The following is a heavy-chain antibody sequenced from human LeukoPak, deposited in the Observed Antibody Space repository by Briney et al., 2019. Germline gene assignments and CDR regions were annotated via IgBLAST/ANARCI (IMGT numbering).Heavy chain of an antibody. J-gene: IGHJ5*02. Sequence: SETLSLTCAVYGGSFSGYYWSWIRQPPGKGLEWIGEINHSGSTNYNPSLKSRVTISVDTSKNQFSLKLSSVTAADTAVYYCASGKQAYDFWSGYPNWFDPWGQGTLVTVSS. CDR1: GGSFSGYY. CDR2: INHSGST. CDR3: ASGKQAYDFWSGYPNWFDP. D-gene: IGHD3-3*01. V-gene: IGHV4-34*01.